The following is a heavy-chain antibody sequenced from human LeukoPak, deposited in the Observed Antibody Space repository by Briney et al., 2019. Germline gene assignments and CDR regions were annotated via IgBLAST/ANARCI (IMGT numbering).Heavy chain of an antibody. D-gene: IGHD5-24*01. CDR2: IKQDGSEK. V-gene: IGHV3-7*01. CDR3: ARDDGYGVYYFDY. Sequence: GGSLRLSCAASGFTFSSYWMSWVRQAPGKGLEWVANIKQDGSEKYYVDSVKGRFTISRDNAKNSLYLQMNSLRAEDTAVYYCARDDGYGVYYFDYWGQGTLVTVSS. CDR1: GFTFSSYW. J-gene: IGHJ4*02.